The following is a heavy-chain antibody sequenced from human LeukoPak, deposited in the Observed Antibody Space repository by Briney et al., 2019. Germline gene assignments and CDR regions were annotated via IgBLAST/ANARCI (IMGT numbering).Heavy chain of an antibody. D-gene: IGHD2-15*01. CDR2: ISSSSSYI. V-gene: IGHV3-21*01. CDR1: GFTFISYS. J-gene: IGHJ1*01. Sequence: GGSLRLSCAASGFTFISYSMNCVRQAPGKGLEWVSSISSSSSYIYYADSVKGRFTISRDNAKNSLYQQSNNLRADDTAVYCCASTFPYCSEDNCALGGQGTLVTVSS. CDR3: ASTFPYCSEDNCAL.